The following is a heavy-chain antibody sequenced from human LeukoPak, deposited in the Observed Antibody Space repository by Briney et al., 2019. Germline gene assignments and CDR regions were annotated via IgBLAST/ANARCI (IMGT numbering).Heavy chain of an antibody. CDR3: AREDYYDSGSSDY. D-gene: IGHD3-22*01. V-gene: IGHV1-8*03. Sequence: GASVKVSSKASGYTFTSHDINWVRQATGQGLEWMGWMNPNSGNTAYAQKFQGRVTITRNTSISTAYMELSSLRSEDTAIYYCAREDYYDSGSSDYWGQGTLVTVSS. CDR1: GYTFTSHD. CDR2: MNPNSGNT. J-gene: IGHJ4*02.